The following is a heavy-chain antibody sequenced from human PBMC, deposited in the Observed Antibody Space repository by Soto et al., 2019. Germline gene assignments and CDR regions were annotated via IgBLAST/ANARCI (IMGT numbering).Heavy chain of an antibody. V-gene: IGHV3-21*01. J-gene: IGHJ4*02. CDR3: ARALRGYYYGSGSYYKISGCDY. CDR2: ISSSSSYI. D-gene: IGHD3-10*01. CDR1: GFTFSSYS. Sequence: GGSLRLSCAASGFTFSSYSMNWVRQAPGKGLEWVSSISSSSSYIYYADSVKGRFTISRDNAKNSRYLQMNSLRAEDTAVYYCARALRGYYYGSGSYYKISGCDYWGQGTLVTVSS.